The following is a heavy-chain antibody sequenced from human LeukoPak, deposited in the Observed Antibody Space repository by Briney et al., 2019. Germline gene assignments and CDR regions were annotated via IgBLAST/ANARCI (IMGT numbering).Heavy chain of an antibody. CDR3: ARDDGDV. CDR1: GFTFSNYW. V-gene: IGHV3-7*01. CDR2: INEDGSGK. J-gene: IGHJ6*04. Sequence: GGSLRLSCVSSGFTFSNYWMKWVRQAPGKGLEWVASINEDGSGKFSVGSVKDRITISRDNTRNSLDLQINSLTVEDTAIYCCARDDGDVWGTGTTVTVSS.